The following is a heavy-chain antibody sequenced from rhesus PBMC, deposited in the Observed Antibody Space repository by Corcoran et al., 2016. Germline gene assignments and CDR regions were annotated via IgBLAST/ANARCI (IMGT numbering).Heavy chain of an antibody. D-gene: IGHD4-29*01. CDR3: ARDYGSLFDY. V-gene: IGHV3-178*01. CDR2: ISKGGGST. J-gene: IGHJ4*01. CDR1: GFTCSDYY. Sequence: EVQLVESGGGLAKPGGSLRLSCAASGFTCSDYYLDWARQAPGKGLEWVSRISKGGGSTWYADSVKGRFTISRENAKNTLYFQMNSLRAEDTAVYYCARDYGSLFDYWGQGVLVTVSS.